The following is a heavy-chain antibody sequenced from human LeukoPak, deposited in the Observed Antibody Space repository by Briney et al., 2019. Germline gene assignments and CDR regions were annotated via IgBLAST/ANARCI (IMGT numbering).Heavy chain of an antibody. D-gene: IGHD3-10*01. Sequence: PGGSLRLSCAASGFTFSSYAMHWVRQAPGKGLEWVAVISYDGSNKYYADSVKGRFTISRDNSKNTLYLQMNSLRAEDTAVYYCASPLWFGEPSGAFDIWGQGTMVTVSS. CDR1: GFTFSSYA. CDR3: ASPLWFGEPSGAFDI. V-gene: IGHV3-30-3*01. CDR2: ISYDGSNK. J-gene: IGHJ3*02.